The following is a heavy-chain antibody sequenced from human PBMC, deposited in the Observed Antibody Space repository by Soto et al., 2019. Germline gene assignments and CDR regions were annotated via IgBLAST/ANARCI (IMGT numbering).Heavy chain of an antibody. D-gene: IGHD1-26*01. CDR1: GFTFSDYY. V-gene: IGHV3-72*01. CDR3: ARDTGGSYDY. CDR2: SRNKANSYNT. Sequence: EVQLVESGGGLVQPGGSLRLSCAASGFTFSDYYMDWVRQVPGKGLEWVGRSRNKANSYNTEYAASVKGRFSISRDGSNDSMYLQMNSLKTEDTAVYYCARDTGGSYDYWGQGALVTVSS. J-gene: IGHJ4*02.